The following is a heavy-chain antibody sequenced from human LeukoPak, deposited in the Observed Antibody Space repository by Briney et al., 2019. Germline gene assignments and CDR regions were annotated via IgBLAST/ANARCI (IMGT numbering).Heavy chain of an antibody. CDR3: AKDIDMVRGVWAFDI. CDR1: GFTFSSYW. J-gene: IGHJ3*02. V-gene: IGHV3-7*03. D-gene: IGHD3-10*01. CDR2: IKQDGSEK. Sequence: PGGSLRLSCAASGFTFSSYWMSWVRQAPGKGLEWVANIKQDGSEKYYVDSVKGRFTISRDNAKNSLYLQMNSLRAEDTALYYCAKDIDMVRGVWAFDIWGQGTMVTVSS.